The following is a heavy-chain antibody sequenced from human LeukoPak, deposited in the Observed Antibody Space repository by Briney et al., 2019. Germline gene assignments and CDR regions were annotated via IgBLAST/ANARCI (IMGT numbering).Heavy chain of an antibody. D-gene: IGHD3-10*01. CDR1: GYTFTSYG. CDR3: ARDNDYNGSGSYYNERRFFDY. Sequence: ASVKVSCKASGYTFTSYGISWVRQAPGQGLEWMGWISAYNGNTNYAQKLQGRVTMTTDTSTSTAYMELRSLRSDDTAVYYCARDNDYNGSGSYYNERRFFDYWGQGTLVTVSS. CDR2: ISAYNGNT. V-gene: IGHV1-18*01. J-gene: IGHJ4*02.